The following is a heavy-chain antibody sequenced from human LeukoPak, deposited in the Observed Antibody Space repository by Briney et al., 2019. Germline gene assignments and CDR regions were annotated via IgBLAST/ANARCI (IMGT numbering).Heavy chain of an antibody. D-gene: IGHD3-22*01. CDR3: ARGPYYYDSSGSFDY. CDR1: GGSISTYNW. Sequence: SETLSLTCAVSGGSISTYNWWSWVRQPPGKGLEWIGEIFYSGSINYNPSLKSRVTLSLDKSKNQFSLKLTSVTAADTAVYYCARGPYYYDSSGSFDYWGQGTLVTVSS. V-gene: IGHV4-4*02. CDR2: IFYSGSI. J-gene: IGHJ4*02.